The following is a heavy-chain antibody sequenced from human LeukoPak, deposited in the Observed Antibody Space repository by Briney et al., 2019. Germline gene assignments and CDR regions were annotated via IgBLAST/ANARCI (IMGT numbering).Heavy chain of an antibody. CDR3: ARAGHSSGWYGANFDY. CDR1: GGSISSYY. J-gene: IGHJ4*02. Sequence: SETLSLTCTVSGGSISSYYWSWIRQPPGKGLEWIGYIYYSGSTNYNPSLKSRVTISVDTSKNQFSLKLSSVTAADTAVYYCARAGHSSGWYGANFDYWGQGTLVTVSS. D-gene: IGHD6-19*01. CDR2: IYYSGST. V-gene: IGHV4-59*01.